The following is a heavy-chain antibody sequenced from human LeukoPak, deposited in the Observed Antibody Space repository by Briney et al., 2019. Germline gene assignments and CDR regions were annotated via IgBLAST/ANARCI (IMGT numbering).Heavy chain of an antibody. CDR2: IYYSGST. J-gene: IGHJ4*02. D-gene: IGHD3-22*01. CDR3: ARHLRAIDYYDSSGYYPDY. Sequence: PSETLSLTCTVSGGSISSSSYYWGWIRQPPGKGLEWIGSIYYSGSTYYNPSLKSRVTISAGTSKNQFSLKLSSVTAADTAVYYCARHLRAIDYYDSSGYYPDYWGQGTLVTVSS. V-gene: IGHV4-39*01. CDR1: GGSISSSSYY.